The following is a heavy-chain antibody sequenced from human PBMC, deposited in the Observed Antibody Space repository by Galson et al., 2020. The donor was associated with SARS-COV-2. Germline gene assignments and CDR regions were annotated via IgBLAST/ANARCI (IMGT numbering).Heavy chain of an antibody. Sequence: GGSLRLSCAASGFTFSDHYMDWVRQAPGKGLEWVGRTRNKANSYTTEYAASVKGRFTISRDDSKNSLYLQMNSLKTEGTAVYYCATVLPYYYGSWSVYYMDVWGNGTTVTVSS. D-gene: IGHD3-10*01. J-gene: IGHJ6*03. CDR2: TRNKANSYTT. V-gene: IGHV3-72*01. CDR1: GFTFSDHY. CDR3: ATVLPYYYGSWSVYYMDV.